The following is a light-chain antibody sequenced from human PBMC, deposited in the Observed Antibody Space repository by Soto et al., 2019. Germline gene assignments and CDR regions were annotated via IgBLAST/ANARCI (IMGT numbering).Light chain of an antibody. CDR3: SSYTTTKPRV. V-gene: IGLV2-14*01. CDR1: SSDVGGYNY. CDR2: EVS. J-gene: IGLJ2*01. Sequence: QSALTQPASVSGSPGQSITISCTGSSSDVGGYNYVSWYQQHPDKAPKLMIYEVSNRPAGVSNRFSGSKSGNTASLTISGLQAEDDADYYCSSYTTTKPRVFGGGTKVTVL.